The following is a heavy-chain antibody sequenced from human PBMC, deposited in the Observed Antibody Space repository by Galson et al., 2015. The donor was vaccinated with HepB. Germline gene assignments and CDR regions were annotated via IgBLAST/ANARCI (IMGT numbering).Heavy chain of an antibody. CDR3: AAYSSRRDYYYGMDV. V-gene: IGHV1-58*02. Sequence: SVKVSCKASGFTFTSSAMQWVRQARGQRLEWIGWIVVGSGNTNYAQKFQERVTITRDMSTSTAYMELSSLRSEDTAVYYCAAYSSRRDYYYGMDVWGQGTTVTVSS. J-gene: IGHJ6*02. CDR1: GFTFTSSA. D-gene: IGHD6-13*01. CDR2: IVVGSGNT.